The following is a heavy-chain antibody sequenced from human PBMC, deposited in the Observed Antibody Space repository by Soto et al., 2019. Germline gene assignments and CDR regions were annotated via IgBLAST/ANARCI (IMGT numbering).Heavy chain of an antibody. Sequence: SQTLSLTSTVSGGTISSGGYYWSWIRQHPGKGLEWIGYIYYSGSTYYNPSLKSRVTIPVDTSKNQFSLKLSSVTAADTAVYYCARELAAVAGTGHYFDYWGQGTLVTVSS. CDR3: ARELAAVAGTGHYFDY. CDR2: IYYSGST. D-gene: IGHD6-19*01. J-gene: IGHJ4*02. CDR1: GGTISSGGYY. V-gene: IGHV4-31*03.